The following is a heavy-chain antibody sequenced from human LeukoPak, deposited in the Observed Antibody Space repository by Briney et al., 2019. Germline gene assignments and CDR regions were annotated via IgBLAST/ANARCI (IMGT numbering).Heavy chain of an antibody. CDR3: TRDRSYGY. Sequence: GGSLRLSCAASGFTFSNAWMSWVRQAPGKGLEWVGRIKSKTDGRTTDYAAPVKGRFTISRDDSNNTLYLQMNSLKTEDTALYYCTRDRSYGYWGQGTLVTVSS. CDR2: IKSKTDGRTT. V-gene: IGHV3-15*01. D-gene: IGHD3-10*01. CDR1: GFTFSNAW. J-gene: IGHJ4*02.